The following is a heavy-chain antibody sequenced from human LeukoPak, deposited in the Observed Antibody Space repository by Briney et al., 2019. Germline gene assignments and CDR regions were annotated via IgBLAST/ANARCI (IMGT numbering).Heavy chain of an antibody. V-gene: IGHV3-21*01. J-gene: IGHJ5*02. CDR1: GFTFSSYS. Sequence: GGSLRLSCAASGFTFSSYSMNWVRQAPGKGLGWVSSISSSSSYIYYADSVKGRFTISRDNAKNSLYLQMNSLRAEDTAMYYCARGTFDGFDPWGQGTLVTVSS. D-gene: IGHD3-16*01. CDR3: ARGTFDGFDP. CDR2: ISSSSSYI.